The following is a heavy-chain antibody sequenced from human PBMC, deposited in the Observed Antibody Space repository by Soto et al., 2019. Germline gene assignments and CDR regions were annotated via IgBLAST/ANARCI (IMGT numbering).Heavy chain of an antibody. CDR1: GFTFSSYG. Sequence: QVQLVESGGGVVQPGRSLRLSCAASGFTFSSYGMHWVRQAPGKGLEWVAVISYDGSNKYYADSVKGRFTISRDNSKNTLYLQMNSLRAEDTAVYYCAKAYPYYYDSSCSKEGFDYWGQGTLVTVSS. D-gene: IGHD3-22*01. CDR2: ISYDGSNK. J-gene: IGHJ4*02. V-gene: IGHV3-30*18. CDR3: AKAYPYYYDSSCSKEGFDY.